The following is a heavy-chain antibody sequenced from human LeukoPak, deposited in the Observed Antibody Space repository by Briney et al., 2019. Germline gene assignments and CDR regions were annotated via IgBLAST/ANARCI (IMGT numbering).Heavy chain of an antibody. CDR3: TSHIENYDSSGYVDY. CDR1: GFTFGDYA. Sequence: GGSLRLSCTASGFTFGDYAMSWVRQAPGKGLEWVGFIRSKAYGGTTEYAASVKGRFTISRDDSKSIAYLQMNSLKTEDTAVYYCTSHIENYDSSGYVDYWGQGTLVTVSS. V-gene: IGHV3-49*04. J-gene: IGHJ4*02. CDR2: IRSKAYGGTT. D-gene: IGHD3-22*01.